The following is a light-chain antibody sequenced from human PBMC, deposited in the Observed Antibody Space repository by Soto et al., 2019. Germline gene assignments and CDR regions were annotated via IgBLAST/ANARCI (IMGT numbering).Light chain of an antibody. CDR3: QAWDSSTVV. CDR1: KLGNKY. Sequence: SYELTQPPSVSVSPGQTASITCSGDKLGNKYVCWYQQKPGQSPVLVIFQDSKRPSGIPERFSGSNSGNTATLTISGTQAMDEADYYCQAWDSSTVVFGGGTKLTVL. J-gene: IGLJ2*01. V-gene: IGLV3-1*01. CDR2: QDS.